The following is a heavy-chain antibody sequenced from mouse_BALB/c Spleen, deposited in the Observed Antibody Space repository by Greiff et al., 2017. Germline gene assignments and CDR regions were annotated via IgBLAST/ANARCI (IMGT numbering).Heavy chain of an antibody. V-gene: IGHV5-6*01. CDR1: GFTFSSYG. CDR3: AGHWYYGSSYEGYYFDY. Sequence: EVNVVESGGDLVKPGGSLKLSCAASGFTFSSYGMSWVRQTPDKRLEWVATISSGGSYTYYPDSVKGRFTIARDNAKNTLYLQMSSLKSEDTAMYYCAGHWYYGSSYEGYYFDYWGQGTTLTVSS. J-gene: IGHJ2*01. CDR2: ISSGGSYT. D-gene: IGHD1-1*01.